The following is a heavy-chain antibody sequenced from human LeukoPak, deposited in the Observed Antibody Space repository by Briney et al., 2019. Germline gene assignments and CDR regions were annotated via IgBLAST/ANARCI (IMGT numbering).Heavy chain of an antibody. Sequence: SETLSLTCTLPGGSISDYYWNWLPQPPGKGLEWIGYIYYSGSTTYNPSLKSRVTMSVDTAKNQFSLKLRSVTAADTAVYYCARGDFCSKSNCYLRPMDVWGKGTTVTVSS. CDR2: IYYSGST. CDR3: ARGDFCSKSNCYLRPMDV. D-gene: IGHD3-3*01. CDR1: GGSISDYY. J-gene: IGHJ6*03. V-gene: IGHV4-59*01.